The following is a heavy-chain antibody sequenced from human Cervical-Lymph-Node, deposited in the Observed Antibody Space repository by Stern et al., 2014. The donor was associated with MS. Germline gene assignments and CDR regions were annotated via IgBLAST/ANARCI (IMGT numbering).Heavy chain of an antibody. CDR3: ASQI. CDR1: GFIFSNYA. Sequence: VQLVESGGGVVQPGRSLRLSCAASGFIFSNYAMHWVRQPRGEGLEWVAVVSSDGANTYFADSVKGRFTISRDNSKNTLYLQMNSLKIEDTAIYYCASQIWGQGTMVTVSS. V-gene: IGHV3-30*01. J-gene: IGHJ3*02. CDR2: VSSDGANT.